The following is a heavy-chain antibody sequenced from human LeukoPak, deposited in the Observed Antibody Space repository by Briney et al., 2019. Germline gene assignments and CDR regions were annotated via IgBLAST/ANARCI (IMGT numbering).Heavy chain of an antibody. Sequence: PETLSLTCTVSGGSISSYYWSWIRQPPGKGLEWIGYIYYSGSTNYNPSLKSRVTISVDTSKNQFSLKLSSVTAADTAVYYCAGHSSSWDPYLDYWGQGTLVTVSS. CDR2: IYYSGST. CDR3: AGHSSSWDPYLDY. CDR1: GGSISSYY. V-gene: IGHV4-59*01. J-gene: IGHJ4*02. D-gene: IGHD6-13*01.